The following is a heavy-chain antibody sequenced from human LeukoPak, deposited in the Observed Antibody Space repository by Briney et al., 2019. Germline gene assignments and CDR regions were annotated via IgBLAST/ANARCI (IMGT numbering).Heavy chain of an antibody. Sequence: GGSLRLSCAASGFTFSSYAMHWVRQAPGKGLEWVAVISYDGSNKYYADSVKGRFTISRDNSKNTLYLQMNSLRAEDTAVYYCAKLGTGYYYDSSGYYYDFDYWGQGTLVTVSS. J-gene: IGHJ4*02. D-gene: IGHD3-22*01. CDR3: AKLGTGYYYDSSGYYYDFDY. CDR1: GFTFSSYA. V-gene: IGHV3-30-3*02. CDR2: ISYDGSNK.